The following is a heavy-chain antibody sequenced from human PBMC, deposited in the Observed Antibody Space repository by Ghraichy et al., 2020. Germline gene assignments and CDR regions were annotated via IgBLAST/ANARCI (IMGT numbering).Heavy chain of an antibody. CDR3: ARQTLQVPSTDY. D-gene: IGHD2/OR15-2a*01. Sequence: LNISCTVSGGSISNYYWNWIRQPPGKGLEWIGYIYYSGNTNYNPSLKGRVTISVDTSKNQFSLRLSSVTAADTAVYYCARQTLQVPSTDYWGQGTLVTVSS. J-gene: IGHJ4*02. CDR2: IYYSGNT. CDR1: GGSISNYY. V-gene: IGHV4-59*08.